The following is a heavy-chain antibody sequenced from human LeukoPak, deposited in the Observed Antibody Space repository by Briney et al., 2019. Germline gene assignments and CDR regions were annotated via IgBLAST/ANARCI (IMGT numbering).Heavy chain of an antibody. CDR1: GGSFSDYD. CDR3: ARYVPVRTGTTRASFDY. V-gene: IGHV4-34*10. J-gene: IGHJ4*02. D-gene: IGHD1-1*01. Sequence: PSETLSLTCAVYGGSFSDYDSSWIRQPPGEGLGWIGEISHSGTTYCEPSIKRRISMSIDTSRSQFSLKLRSVTAADTAVYYCARYVPVRTGTTRASFDYWGLGTLVTVSS. CDR2: ISHSGTT.